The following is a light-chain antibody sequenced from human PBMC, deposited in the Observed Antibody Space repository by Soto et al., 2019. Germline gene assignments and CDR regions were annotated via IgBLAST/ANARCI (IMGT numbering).Light chain of an antibody. CDR1: QEISNY. J-gene: IGKJ2*01. V-gene: IGKV1-33*01. CDR3: QQFSNLPYT. CDR2: DAS. Sequence: DIQMTQSPSSLSASVGDRVTITCQASQEISNYVNWYQQKPGKAPNLLVYDASNLQSGVPSRVSGSGSVTVFTFTISSLQPEDIATYFCQQFSNLPYTFGQGTKLQIK.